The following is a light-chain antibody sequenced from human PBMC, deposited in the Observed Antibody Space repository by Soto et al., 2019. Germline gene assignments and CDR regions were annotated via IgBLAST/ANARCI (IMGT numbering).Light chain of an antibody. J-gene: IGKJ1*01. CDR2: AAS. Sequence: DIQMTQSPXSLSASVGDRVTITCXASQSISXYLNWYQQKPGKAPKLLIYAASSLQSGVPSRFSGSGSGTDFTLTISSLQPEDFATYYCQQSYSTPRTFGQGTKVEIK. V-gene: IGKV1-39*01. CDR3: QQSYSTPRT. CDR1: QSISXY.